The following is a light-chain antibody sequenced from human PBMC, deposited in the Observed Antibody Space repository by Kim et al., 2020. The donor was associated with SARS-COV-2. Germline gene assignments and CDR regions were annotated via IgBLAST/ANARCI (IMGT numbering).Light chain of an antibody. Sequence: QSALTQPPSVSGSPGQSVTISCTGTSSDVGDYNLLSWYQQSPGTAPKLMIYEVTHRPSGVPDRFSGSKSGNTASLTISGLQAEDEADYYCNSWTSSNTFVFGTGTKVTVL. CDR2: EVT. CDR3: NSWTSSNTFV. V-gene: IGLV2-18*02. CDR1: SSDVGDYNL. J-gene: IGLJ1*01.